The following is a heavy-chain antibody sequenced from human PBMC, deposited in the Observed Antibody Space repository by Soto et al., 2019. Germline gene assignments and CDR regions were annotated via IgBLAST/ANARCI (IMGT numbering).Heavy chain of an antibody. V-gene: IGHV2-5*02. Sequence: QITLKESGPTLMEPTQTLTLTCTFSGFSLSTSGVGVGWIRQPPRKALEWLALIYWDDDMRYSPSLRSRLTSAKDTSENQVVLTMTNMDPVDTATYYCARLLGYGSGSNCRYYFDSWGQGTLVTVSS. D-gene: IGHD2-2*01. CDR2: IYWDDDM. J-gene: IGHJ4*02. CDR3: ARLLGYGSGSNCRYYFDS. CDR1: GFSLSTSGVG.